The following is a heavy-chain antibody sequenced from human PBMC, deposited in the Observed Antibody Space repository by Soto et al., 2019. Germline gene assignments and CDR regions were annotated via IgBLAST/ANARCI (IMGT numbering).Heavy chain of an antibody. CDR2: INPNSGGT. CDR1: GYTFTGYY. CDR3: ATYYCSGGSCYSRYFDY. J-gene: IGHJ4*02. Sequence: GASVKVSGKASGYTFTGYYMHWVRQAPGQGLEWMGWINPNSGGTNYAQKFQGRVTMTRDTSISTAYMELSRLRSDDTAVYYCATYYCSGGSCYSRYFDYWGQGTLVTVSS. V-gene: IGHV1-2*02. D-gene: IGHD2-15*01.